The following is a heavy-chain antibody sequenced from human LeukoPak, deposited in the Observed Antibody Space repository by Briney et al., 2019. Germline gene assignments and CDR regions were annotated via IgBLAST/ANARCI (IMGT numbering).Heavy chain of an antibody. D-gene: IGHD3-10*01. J-gene: IGHJ6*03. CDR3: ARENHYGSGSYSIKSYYYYYMDV. V-gene: IGHV1-2*02. CDR2: INPNSGGT. CDR1: GYTFTGYY. Sequence: AASVKVSCKASGYTFTGYYMHWVRQAPGQGLEWMGWINPNSGGTNYAQKFQGRVTMTRDTSMSTAYMELSRLRSDDTAVYYCARENHYGSGSYSIKSYYYYYMDVWGKGTTVTVSS.